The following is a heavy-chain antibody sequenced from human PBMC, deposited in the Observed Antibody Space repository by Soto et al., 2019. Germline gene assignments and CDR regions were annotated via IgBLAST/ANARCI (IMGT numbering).Heavy chain of an antibody. CDR2: IYHTGNT. Sequence: SETLSLTCSVSGGSMSSGAYYWNWIRQHPVKGLEWIAYIYHTGNTYYNPSLRSRTTISVDTSENQFSLKLTSVTDADTAVYYCASSYSGYLDNWGQGTLVTV. D-gene: IGHD3-22*01. CDR3: ASSYSGYLDN. J-gene: IGHJ4*02. V-gene: IGHV4-31*03. CDR1: GGSMSSGAYY.